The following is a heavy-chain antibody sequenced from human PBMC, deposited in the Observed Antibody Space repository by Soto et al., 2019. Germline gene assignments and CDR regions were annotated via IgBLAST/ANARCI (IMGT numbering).Heavy chain of an antibody. CDR1: GGTFSSYA. Sequence: QVQLVQSGAEVKKPGSSVKVSCKASGGTFSSYAISWVRQAPGQGLEWMGGIIPIFGTANYAQKFQGSVTITADESTSTAYMELSSLRSEDTAVYYCARDKLSSFQYGMDVWGQGTTVTVSS. D-gene: IGHD2-2*01. V-gene: IGHV1-69*12. CDR2: IIPIFGTA. CDR3: ARDKLSSFQYGMDV. J-gene: IGHJ6*01.